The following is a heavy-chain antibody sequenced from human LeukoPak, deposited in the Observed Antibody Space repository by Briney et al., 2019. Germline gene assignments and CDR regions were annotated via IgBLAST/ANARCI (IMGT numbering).Heavy chain of an antibody. CDR2: IYYSGST. Sequence: PGGSLRLSCAASGFTFSSYGMSWIRQPPGKGLEWIGYIYYSGSTNYNPSLKSRVTISVDTSKNQFSLKLSSVTAADTAVYYCARHKYSSGWPPEGAFDIWGQGTMVTVSS. CDR3: ARHKYSSGWPPEGAFDI. V-gene: IGHV4-59*08. J-gene: IGHJ3*02. CDR1: GFTFSSYG. D-gene: IGHD6-19*01.